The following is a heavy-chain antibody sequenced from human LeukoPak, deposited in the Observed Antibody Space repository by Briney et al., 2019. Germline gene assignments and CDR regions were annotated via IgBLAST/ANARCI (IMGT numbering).Heavy chain of an antibody. CDR3: ARSSVVTAIPTPIDY. Sequence: GASVKVSCKASGYTLTNYYMHWVRQAPGQGLEWTGIINPSGGSTSYAQKFQGRVTMTRDTSTSTVYMELSSLRSEDTAVYYCARSSVVTAIPTPIDYWGQGTLVTVSS. CDR1: GYTLTNYY. CDR2: INPSGGST. J-gene: IGHJ4*02. V-gene: IGHV1-46*01. D-gene: IGHD2-21*02.